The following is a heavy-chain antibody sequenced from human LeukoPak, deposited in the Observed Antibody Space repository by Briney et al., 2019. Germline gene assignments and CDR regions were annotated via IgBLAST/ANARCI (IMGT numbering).Heavy chain of an antibody. CDR3: ARDSLGYCSSTSCYYYYGMDV. CDR2: TNYRSKWYN. V-gene: IGHV6-1*01. J-gene: IGHJ6*02. Sequence: SQTLSLTCAISGDSVSSNSAAWNWIRQSPSRGLEWLGRTNYRSKWYNDYAVSVKSRITINPDTSKNQFSLQLNSVTPEDTAVYYCARDSLGYCSSTSCYYYYGMDVWGQGTTVTVSS. CDR1: GDSVSSNSAA. D-gene: IGHD2-2*01.